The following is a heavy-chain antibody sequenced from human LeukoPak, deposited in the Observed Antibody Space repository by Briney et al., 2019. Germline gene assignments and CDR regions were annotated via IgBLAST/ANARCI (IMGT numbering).Heavy chain of an antibody. V-gene: IGHV3-23*01. CDR1: GFTFSSYA. D-gene: IGHD2-2*01. CDR2: ISGSGGST. Sequence: GGSLRLSCAASGFTFSSYAMSWVRQVPGKGLEWVSAISGSGGSTYYADSVKGRFTISRDNSKNTLYLQMNSLRAEDTAVYYCAKDSIGYCSSTSCYDAFDIWGQGTMVTVSS. CDR3: AKDSIGYCSSTSCYDAFDI. J-gene: IGHJ3*02.